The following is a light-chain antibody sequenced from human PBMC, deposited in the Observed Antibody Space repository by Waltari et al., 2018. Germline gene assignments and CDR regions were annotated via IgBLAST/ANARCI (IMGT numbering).Light chain of an antibody. V-gene: IGKV3-20*01. CDR1: QSVGRS. CDR2: GAS. CDR3: QHYVKLPVT. Sequence: DIALTQSPGTLPSTPGECATLSCRASQSVGRSLAWYQQKPGQAPRLLIFGASNRATGVPDRFSGIGSGTDFSLTISRLEPEDFAVYFCQHYVKLPVTFGQGTKVEIK. J-gene: IGKJ1*01.